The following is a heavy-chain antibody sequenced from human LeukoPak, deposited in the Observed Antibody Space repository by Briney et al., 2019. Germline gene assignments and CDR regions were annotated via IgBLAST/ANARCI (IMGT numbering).Heavy chain of an antibody. CDR1: GYTFTSYY. CDR2: INPSGGST. V-gene: IGHV1-46*01. J-gene: IGHJ6*02. Sequence: ASVKVSCKASGYTFTSYYMHWVRQAPGQGLVWMGIINPSGGSTSYAQKFQGRVTMTRDTSTSTVYMELSSLRSEDTAVYYCARADSSSWYLRHYYGMDVWGQGTTVTVSS. D-gene: IGHD6-13*01. CDR3: ARADSSSWYLRHYYGMDV.